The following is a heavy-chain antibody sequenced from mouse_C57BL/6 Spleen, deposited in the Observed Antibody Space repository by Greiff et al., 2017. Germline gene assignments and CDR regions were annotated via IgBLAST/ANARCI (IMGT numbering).Heavy chain of an antibody. CDR3: ARDQGYYGRYWYFDV. V-gene: IGHV5-16*01. CDR1: GFTFSDYY. J-gene: IGHJ1*03. CDR2: INYDGSST. Sequence: EVMLVESEGGLVQPGSSMKLSCTASGFTFSDYYMAWVRQVPEKGLEWVANINYDGSSTYYLDSLKSRFIISRDNAKNILYLQMSSLKSEDTATYYCARDQGYYGRYWYFDVWGTGTTVTVSS. D-gene: IGHD1-1*01.